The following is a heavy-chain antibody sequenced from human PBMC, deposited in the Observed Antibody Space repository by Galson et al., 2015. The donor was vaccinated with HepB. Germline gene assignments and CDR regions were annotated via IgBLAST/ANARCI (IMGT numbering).Heavy chain of an antibody. CDR1: GFMFNDYY. CDR2: ISSTSTFT. J-gene: IGHJ4*02. D-gene: IGHD4-23*01. V-gene: IGHV3-11*06. Sequence: LRLSCAASGFMFNDYYMSWIRQAPGKGLEWVSYISSTSTFTNYADSVKGRFTISRDNTKNSLFLQMNSLRAEDTAVYYCARQGYYGGIFYFDYWGQGALVTVSS. CDR3: ARQGYYGGIFYFDY.